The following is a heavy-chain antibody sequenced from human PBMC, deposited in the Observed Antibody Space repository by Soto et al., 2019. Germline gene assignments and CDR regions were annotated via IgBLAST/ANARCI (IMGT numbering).Heavy chain of an antibody. CDR3: ALNCKDIEGATVD. V-gene: IGHV1-69*06. CDR1: GGTFSSYA. Sequence: QVQLVQSGAEVKKPGSSVKVSCKASGGTFSSYAISWVRQAPGQGLEWMGGIIPIFGTANYAQKFQGRVTITADKSTSTAYMELSSLRSQDTAVYYFALNCKDIEGATVDLGQGTLVTVSS. J-gene: IGHJ4*02. D-gene: IGHD1-26*01. CDR2: IIPIFGTA.